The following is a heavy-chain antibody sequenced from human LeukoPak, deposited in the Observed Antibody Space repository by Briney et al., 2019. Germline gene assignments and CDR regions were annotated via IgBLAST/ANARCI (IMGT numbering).Heavy chain of an antibody. D-gene: IGHD6-13*01. CDR1: GFTFGDYA. Sequence: GGSLRLSCTASGFTFGDYAMSWVRQAPGKGLEWVGFIRSKAYGGTTEYAASVKGRFTISRDDSKSIAYLQMNSLKTEDTAVYYCTRDGIGYSSSWYLSYYYYYMDVWGKGTTVTISS. CDR3: TRDGIGYSSSWYLSYYYYYMDV. CDR2: IRSKAYGGTT. V-gene: IGHV3-49*04. J-gene: IGHJ6*03.